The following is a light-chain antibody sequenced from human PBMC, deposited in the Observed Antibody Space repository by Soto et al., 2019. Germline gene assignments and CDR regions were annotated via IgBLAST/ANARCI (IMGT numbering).Light chain of an antibody. CDR1: ENIKNW. Sequence: DFQMTQSPSTLAASVGDRVTITFRASENIKNWLARVQEKPGKAPKVLISDASRLETGVPSRFSGSGYGTDFTLTITSLQTDDFGTYHCQQLNSYPITFGQGTRPEVK. V-gene: IGKV1-5*01. CDR3: QQLNSYPIT. J-gene: IGKJ5*01. CDR2: DAS.